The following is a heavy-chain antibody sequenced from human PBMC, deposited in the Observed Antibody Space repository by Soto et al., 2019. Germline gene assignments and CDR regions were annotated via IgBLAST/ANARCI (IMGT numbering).Heavy chain of an antibody. CDR3: ARSYHGIAAAGTYFDY. V-gene: IGHV4-39*01. Sequence: QLQLQESGPGLVKPSETLSLTCTVSGGSISSSSYYWGWIRQPPGKGLEWIGSIYYSGSTYYNPSLKSRVTISVDTSKNQFSLKLSSVTAADTAVYYCARSYHGIAAAGTYFDYWGQGTLVTVSS. CDR2: IYYSGST. CDR1: GGSISSSSYY. D-gene: IGHD6-13*01. J-gene: IGHJ4*02.